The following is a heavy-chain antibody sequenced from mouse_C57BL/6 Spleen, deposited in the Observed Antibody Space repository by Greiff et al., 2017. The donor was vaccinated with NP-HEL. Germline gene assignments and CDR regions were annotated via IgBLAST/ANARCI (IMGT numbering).Heavy chain of an antibody. D-gene: IGHD1-1*02. CDR2: ILPGSGST. CDR3: ARKGLWITGYYFDY. J-gene: IGHJ2*01. CDR1: GYTFTGYW. Sequence: QVTLKVSGAELMKPGASVKLSCKATGYTFTGYWIEWVKQRPGHGLEWIGEILPGSGSTNYNEKFKGKATFTADTSSNTAYMQLSSLTTEDSAIYYCARKGLWITGYYFDYWGQGTTLTVSS. V-gene: IGHV1-9*01.